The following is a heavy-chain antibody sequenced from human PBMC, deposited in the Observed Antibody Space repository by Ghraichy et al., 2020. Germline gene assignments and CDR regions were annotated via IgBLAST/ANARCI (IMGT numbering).Heavy chain of an antibody. CDR2: ISADGDDK. V-gene: IGHV3-30*18. J-gene: IGHJ4*02. D-gene: IGHD6-19*01. Sequence: GGSLRLSCAASGFTFNNYVMHWVRQAPGRGLEWVADISADGDDKYYADFVKGRFTVSRDNSRNTLFLQLGSLEIEDTAVYYCAKDVQQWLVHSLFDYWGQGSRVTV. CDR3: AKDVQQWLVHSLFDY. CDR1: GFTFNNYV.